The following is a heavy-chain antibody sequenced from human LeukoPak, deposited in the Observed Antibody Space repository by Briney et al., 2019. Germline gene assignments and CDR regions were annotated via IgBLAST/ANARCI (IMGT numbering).Heavy chain of an antibody. Sequence: TWIRQLPGKGLEWIGYIYYSGSTYYNPSLKSRVTISVDTSKTQFSLNLSSVTAADTAVYYCARDATMIVVPTRTFDIWGQGTMVTVSS. V-gene: IGHV4-31*02. J-gene: IGHJ3*02. CDR3: ARDATMIVVPTRTFDI. CDR2: IYYSGST. D-gene: IGHD3-22*01.